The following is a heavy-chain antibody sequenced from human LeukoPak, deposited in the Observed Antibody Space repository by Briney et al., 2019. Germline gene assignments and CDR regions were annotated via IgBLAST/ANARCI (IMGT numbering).Heavy chain of an antibody. CDR3: ARHYYDSSGPNFDY. V-gene: IGHV3-53*01. J-gene: IGHJ4*02. D-gene: IGHD3-22*01. CDR1: GFTVSSKY. CDR2: IYSGGST. Sequence: GGSLRLSCAASGFTVSSKYMSWVRQAPGKGLEWVSVIYSGGSTYYADSVKGRFTISRDNSKNTLYLQMNSLRAEDTAVYYCARHYYDSSGPNFDYWGQGTLVTVSS.